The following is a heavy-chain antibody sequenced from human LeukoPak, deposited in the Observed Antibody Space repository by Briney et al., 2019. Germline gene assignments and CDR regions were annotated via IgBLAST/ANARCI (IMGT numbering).Heavy chain of an antibody. V-gene: IGHV3-53*01. CDR1: GFTVSSNY. Sequence: GGSLRLSCAASGFTVSSNYMSWVRQAPGKGLEWASVIYSGSSTYYADSVKGRFTISRDNSKNTLYLQMNSLRAEDTAVYYCASNRYSSSWYLNYWGQGTLVTVSS. CDR2: IYSGSST. J-gene: IGHJ4*02. D-gene: IGHD6-13*01. CDR3: ASNRYSSSWYLNY.